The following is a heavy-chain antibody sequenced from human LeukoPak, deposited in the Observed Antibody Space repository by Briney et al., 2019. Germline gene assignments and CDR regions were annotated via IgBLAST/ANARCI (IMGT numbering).Heavy chain of an antibody. CDR3: AKNAGYSYGLYYFDY. V-gene: IGHV3-23*01. CDR1: GFPFSNYA. CDR2: LISSGAVT. J-gene: IGHJ4*02. D-gene: IGHD5-18*01. Sequence: GGSLRLSCAASGFPFSNYAMSWVRQAPGKGLEWVSSLISSGAVTYYADSVKGRFTISRDNSKNTVHLQMDSLRAEDSAVYYCAKNAGYSYGLYYFDYWGQGTLVTVSS.